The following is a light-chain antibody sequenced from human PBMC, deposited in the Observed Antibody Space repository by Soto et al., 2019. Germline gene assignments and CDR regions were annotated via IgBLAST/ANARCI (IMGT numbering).Light chain of an antibody. CDR3: QQYYSTPEVT. Sequence: DIVMTQSPDSLAVSLGERATINCKSSQSVLYSSNNKNYLAWYQQKPGQPPKLLIYWASTRESGVPDRFSGSGSGTDFTLTISSLQAEDVAVYYCQQYYSTPEVTFCPGTKVDIK. V-gene: IGKV4-1*01. CDR2: WAS. J-gene: IGKJ3*01. CDR1: QSVLYSSNNKNY.